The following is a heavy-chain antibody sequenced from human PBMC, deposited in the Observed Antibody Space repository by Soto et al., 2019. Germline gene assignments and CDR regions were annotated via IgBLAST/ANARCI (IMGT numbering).Heavy chain of an antibody. V-gene: IGHV3-30*18. CDR2: ISHEGGTQ. J-gene: IGHJ4*02. Sequence: QVQLAESGGGVVQPGGSLRLSCAASGFTFSDYGIDWIRQAPGKGLEWVAVISHEGGTQYYADSVRGRFTVSRDNSKNILYLQMDSLRPEDTAVYVGAKEGSPKVSRWDDYWGQGTLVTVS. D-gene: IGHD1-26*01. CDR1: GFTFSDYG. CDR3: AKEGSPKVSRWDDY.